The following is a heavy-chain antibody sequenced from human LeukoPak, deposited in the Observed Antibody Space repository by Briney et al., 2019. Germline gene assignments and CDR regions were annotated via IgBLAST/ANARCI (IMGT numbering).Heavy chain of an antibody. V-gene: IGHV4-34*01. D-gene: IGHD3-9*01. CDR1: GGSFSGYY. Sequence: SDTLSLTCAVYGGSFSGYYWNWIRQPPGKGLEWIGKINHSGSTNYNPSLKSRVTISVDTSKNQFSLKLSSVTAADTAVYYCARGRLRYFDWSPSDYWGQGTLVTVSS. J-gene: IGHJ4*02. CDR3: ARGRLRYFDWSPSDY. CDR2: INHSGST.